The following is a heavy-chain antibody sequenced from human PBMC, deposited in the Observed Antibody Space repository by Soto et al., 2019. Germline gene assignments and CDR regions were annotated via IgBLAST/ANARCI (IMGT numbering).Heavy chain of an antibody. V-gene: IGHV4-39*01. CDR1: GGSISSSSYY. CDR3: ARYVPYSSGWYVVLGLWFDA. J-gene: IGHJ5*02. Sequence: SETLSLTCTVPGGSISSSSYYWGWIRQPPGKGLEWIGSIYYSGSTYYNPSLKSRVTISVDTSKNQFSLKLSSVTAADTAVYYCARYVPYSSGWYVVLGLWFDAWGQVTLVTVSS. CDR2: IYYSGST. D-gene: IGHD6-19*01.